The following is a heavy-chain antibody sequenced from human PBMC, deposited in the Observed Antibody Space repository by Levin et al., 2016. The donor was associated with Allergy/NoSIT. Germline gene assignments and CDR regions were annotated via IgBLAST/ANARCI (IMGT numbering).Heavy chain of an antibody. Sequence: WIRQPPGKGLEWVALIWYDGSDKYYVDSVKGRFNISRDNSKNTLYLQMNSLRVDDTAVYYCVRGSDLRLGELSSQWGQGTLVTVSS. J-gene: IGHJ4*02. D-gene: IGHD3-16*02. CDR3: VRGSDLRLGELSSQ. CDR2: IWYDGSDK. V-gene: IGHV3-33*01.